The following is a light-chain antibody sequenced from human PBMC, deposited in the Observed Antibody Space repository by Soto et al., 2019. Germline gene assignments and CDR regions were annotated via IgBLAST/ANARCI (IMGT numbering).Light chain of an antibody. Sequence: QPVLTQPASVSGSPGQSITISCTGTTNDIAVYSYVAWYQQHPGKAPNLMIYDVTTRPSGVSDRFSGSKSGDTASLTISGLQAEDEAIYYCSSYRSGSTTVVFGGGTQLTVL. CDR1: TNDIAVYSY. CDR3: SSYRSGSTTVV. V-gene: IGLV2-14*03. CDR2: DVT. J-gene: IGLJ3*02.